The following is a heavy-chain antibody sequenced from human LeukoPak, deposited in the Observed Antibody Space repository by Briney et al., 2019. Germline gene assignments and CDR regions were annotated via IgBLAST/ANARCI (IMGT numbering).Heavy chain of an antibody. D-gene: IGHD4-17*01. CDR1: GFTFSSYA. V-gene: IGHV3-23*01. J-gene: IGHJ4*02. CDR3: AKDSQYYGDPLQGSIDY. CDR2: ISGSGGST. Sequence: GGSLRLSCAASGFTFSSYAMSWVRQAPGKGLEWVSAISGSGGSTYYADSVKGRFTISRDNSKNTLYLQMNSLRAEDTAVYYCAKDSQYYGDPLQGSIDYWGQGTLVTVSS.